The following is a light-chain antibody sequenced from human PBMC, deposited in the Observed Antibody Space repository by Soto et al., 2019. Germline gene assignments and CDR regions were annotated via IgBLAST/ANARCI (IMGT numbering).Light chain of an antibody. Sequence: EIVLTQSPATLSLSPGERATLSCRASQSVSSYLAWYQQKPGQAPRLLIYAASNRATGIPARFSGRGYGTDSTLTISSVEPDDVAVYYCQQRSNWPPWTFGQGTKVDIK. V-gene: IGKV3-11*01. CDR2: AAS. CDR3: QQRSNWPPWT. J-gene: IGKJ1*01. CDR1: QSVSSY.